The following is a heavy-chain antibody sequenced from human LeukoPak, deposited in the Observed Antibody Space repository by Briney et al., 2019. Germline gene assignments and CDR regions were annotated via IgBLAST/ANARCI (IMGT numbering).Heavy chain of an antibody. D-gene: IGHD1-7*01. CDR3: AREAGTTGRFDP. Sequence: SETLSLTCAVYGGSFSGYYWSWIRQPPGKGLEWIGEINHSGSTNYNPSLKSRVTMSVDTSKNQFSLKLSSVTAADTAVYYCAREAGTTGRFDPWGQGTLVTVSS. CDR1: GGSFSGYY. V-gene: IGHV4-34*01. J-gene: IGHJ5*02. CDR2: INHSGST.